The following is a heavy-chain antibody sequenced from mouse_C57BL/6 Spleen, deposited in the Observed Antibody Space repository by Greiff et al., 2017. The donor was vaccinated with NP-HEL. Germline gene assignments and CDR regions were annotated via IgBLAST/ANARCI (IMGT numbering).Heavy chain of an antibody. CDR3: ARSPAQLGLDAMDY. D-gene: IGHD3-1*01. CDR1: GYTFTSYW. CDR2: IDPSDSYT. J-gene: IGHJ4*01. V-gene: IGHV1-59*01. Sequence: QVQLQQPGAELVRPGTSVKLSCKASGYTFTSYWMHWVKQRPGQGLEWIGVIDPSDSYTNYNQKFKGKATLTVDTSSSTAYMQLSSLTSEDSAVYYCARSPAQLGLDAMDYWGQGTSVTVSS.